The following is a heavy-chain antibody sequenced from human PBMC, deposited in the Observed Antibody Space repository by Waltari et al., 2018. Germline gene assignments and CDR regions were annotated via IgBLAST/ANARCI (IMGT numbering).Heavy chain of an antibody. CDR2: ISYDGSSK. CDR3: ARDLGTYYDILTGYSGMDV. V-gene: IGHV3-30-3*01. D-gene: IGHD3-9*01. J-gene: IGHJ6*02. CDR1: GFTFSSYA. Sequence: QVQLVESGGGVVQPGRSLRLSCAASGFTFSSYAMHWVRQAPGKGLEWVAVISYDGSSKYYADSVKGRFTISRDNSKNTLYLQMNSLRAEDTAVYYCARDLGTYYDILTGYSGMDVWGQGTTVTVSS.